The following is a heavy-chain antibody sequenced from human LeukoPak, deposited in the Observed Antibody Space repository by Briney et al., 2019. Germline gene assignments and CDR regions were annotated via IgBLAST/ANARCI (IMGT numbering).Heavy chain of an antibody. CDR3: ARDAGWGYYDL. J-gene: IGHJ4*02. D-gene: IGHD1-26*01. CDR1: GFTFSISW. CDR2: IDKHGSGK. V-gene: IGHV3-7*01. Sequence: PGGSLRLSCVASGFTFSISWVTWVRQAPGKGLEWVANIDKHGSGKYYVDSVKGRFAISRDYASSSVFLQMNSLRAEDTSVYYCARDAGWGYYDLWGQGTPVTVSS.